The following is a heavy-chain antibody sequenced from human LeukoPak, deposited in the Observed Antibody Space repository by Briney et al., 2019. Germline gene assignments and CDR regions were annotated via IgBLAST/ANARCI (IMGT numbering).Heavy chain of an antibody. Sequence: GGSLRLSCAASGFTFSHYGMHWVRQAPGMGLEWVAVIWFHGGEIHYPDSVKGRFTISRDNSKNTLYLQMDNLRADDTAVYYCVRGSGGNGYGYWGDFWGQGTLVTVSP. V-gene: IGHV3-33*01. D-gene: IGHD2-15*01. CDR2: IWFHGGEI. J-gene: IGHJ4*02. CDR1: GFTFSHYG. CDR3: VRGSGGNGYGYWGDF.